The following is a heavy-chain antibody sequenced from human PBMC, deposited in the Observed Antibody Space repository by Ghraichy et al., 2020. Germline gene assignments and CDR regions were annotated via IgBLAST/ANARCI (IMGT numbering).Heavy chain of an antibody. Sequence: LSLTCAASGFTFDDYAMHWVRQAPGKGLEWVSGISWNSGSIGYADSVKGRFTISRDNAKNSLYLQMNSLRAEDTALYYCAKDDLAEAFDIWGQGTMVTVSS. J-gene: IGHJ3*02. CDR1: GFTFDDYA. CDR3: AKDDLAEAFDI. V-gene: IGHV3-9*01. CDR2: ISWNSGSI.